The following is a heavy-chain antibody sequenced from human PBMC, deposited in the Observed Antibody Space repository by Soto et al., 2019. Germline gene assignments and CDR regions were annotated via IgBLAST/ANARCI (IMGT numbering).Heavy chain of an antibody. Sequence: QVHLQESGPGLVQPSQPLSLTCAVSGGSISTSGYYWSFIRHLPGKGLEWIGSISYGETTSYNPSLKSRVTISRDTSKNQFSLKLTSVTAADTAVYYCARDGGHGEKGYALERWGQGTMVTVSS. J-gene: IGHJ3*01. D-gene: IGHD4-17*01. CDR2: ISYGETT. CDR3: ARDGGHGEKGYALER. CDR1: GGSISTSGYY. V-gene: IGHV4-31*11.